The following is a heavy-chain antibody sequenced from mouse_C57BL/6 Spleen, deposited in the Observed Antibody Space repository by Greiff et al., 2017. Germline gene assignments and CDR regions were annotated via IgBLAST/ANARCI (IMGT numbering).Heavy chain of an antibody. Sequence: EVKLMESEGGLVQPGSSMKLSCTASGFTFSDYYMAWVRQVPEKGLEWVANINYDGSSTYYLDSLKSRFIISRDNAKNILYLQMSSLKSEDTATYYCARFYDYDDYYAMDYWGQGTSVTVSS. D-gene: IGHD2-4*01. CDR3: ARFYDYDDYYAMDY. V-gene: IGHV5-16*01. J-gene: IGHJ4*01. CDR1: GFTFSDYY. CDR2: INYDGSST.